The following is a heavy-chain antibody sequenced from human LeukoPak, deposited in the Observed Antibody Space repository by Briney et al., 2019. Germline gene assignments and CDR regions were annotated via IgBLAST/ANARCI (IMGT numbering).Heavy chain of an antibody. CDR2: ISSSSSYI. CDR3: ARDLVGFLGPKVLDY. J-gene: IGHJ4*02. CDR1: GFTFSSYS. V-gene: IGHV3-21*01. Sequence: GGSLRLSCAASGFTFSSYSMNWVRQAPGKGLEWVSSISSSSSYIYYADSVKGRFTISRDNAKNSLYLQMNSLRAEDTAVYYCARDLVGFLGPKVLDYWGQGTLVTVSS. D-gene: IGHD3-3*01.